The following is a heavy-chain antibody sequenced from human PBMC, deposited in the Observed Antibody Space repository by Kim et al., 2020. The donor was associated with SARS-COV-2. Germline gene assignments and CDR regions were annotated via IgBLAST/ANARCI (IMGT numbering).Heavy chain of an antibody. CDR2: IREDGSEK. CDR1: GFTFSTYW. V-gene: IGHV3-7*03. D-gene: IGHD3-10*01. CDR3: VRFDRGSQFDP. J-gene: IGHJ5*02. Sequence: GGSLRLSCAASGFTFSTYWMSWVRQAPGKGLEWVAHIREDGSEKYYVDSVKGRFTISRDNAKNSLYLQMNSLRDEDTAVYYCVRFDRGSQFDPWGQGMQVTVSS.